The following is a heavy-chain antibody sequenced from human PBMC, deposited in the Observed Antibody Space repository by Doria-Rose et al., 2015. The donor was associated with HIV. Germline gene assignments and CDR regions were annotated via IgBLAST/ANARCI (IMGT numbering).Heavy chain of an antibody. CDR2: IFSDDER. Sequence: QVTLKEPGPVLVKPTETLTLTCTVSGVSLSSPGMGVSWIRQPPGKALEWLANIFSDDERSYKISLKSRLTISRGTSKSQVVLTMTDMDPVDTATYYCARIKSSRWYHKYYFDFWGQGTLVIVSA. D-gene: IGHD6-13*01. CDR1: GVSLSSPGMG. CDR3: ARIKSSRWYHKYYFDF. V-gene: IGHV2-26*01. J-gene: IGHJ4*02.